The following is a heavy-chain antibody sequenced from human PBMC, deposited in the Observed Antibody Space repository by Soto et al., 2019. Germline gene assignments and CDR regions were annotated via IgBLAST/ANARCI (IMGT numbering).Heavy chain of an antibody. D-gene: IGHD2-2*02. Sequence: QVQLVQSGAEVKKPGSSVKVSCKASGGTFNSYTISWVRQAPGQGLEWMGRIIPILGIANYAQKLQVRVTITAEKSTSTAYMELSSLGSEDTAVYYCAMEYCSSTSCYREYWGQGTLVTVSS. CDR3: AMEYCSSTSCYREY. V-gene: IGHV1-69*02. J-gene: IGHJ4*02. CDR2: IIPILGIA. CDR1: GGTFNSYT.